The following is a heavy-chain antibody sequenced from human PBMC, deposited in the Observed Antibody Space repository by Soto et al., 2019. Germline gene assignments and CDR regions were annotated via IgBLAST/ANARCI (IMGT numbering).Heavy chain of an antibody. J-gene: IGHJ4*02. CDR3: ARPHYDSNTFYSFFDY. Sequence: PSETLSLTCAVYDTSFSCYCWSWIRQPPGKGLEWIGEIFHGGSTDYSPSLKSRVTISVDTSKNQFSLELSSVTAADMAVYYCARPHYDSNTFYSFFDYWGQGTLVTVSS. CDR1: DTSFSCYC. CDR2: IFHGGST. D-gene: IGHD3-22*01. V-gene: IGHV4-34*12.